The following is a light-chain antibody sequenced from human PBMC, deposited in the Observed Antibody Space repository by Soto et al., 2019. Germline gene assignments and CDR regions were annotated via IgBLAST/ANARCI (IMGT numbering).Light chain of an antibody. CDR1: QSVSSSY. Sequence: EIVLTQSPGTLSLSPGERATLSCRASQSVSSSYLAWYQQKPGQAPRLLIYGASSRATGIPDRFSGSGSGTDFTLTISRLEPEDFAVYYCQQYGSSPFTFGPGTNVDL. CDR2: GAS. J-gene: IGKJ3*01. CDR3: QQYGSSPFT. V-gene: IGKV3-20*01.